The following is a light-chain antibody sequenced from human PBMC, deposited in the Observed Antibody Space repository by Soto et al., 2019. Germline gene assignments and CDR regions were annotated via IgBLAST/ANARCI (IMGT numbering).Light chain of an antibody. CDR3: QSYDSSLSGYV. CDR2: GNR. J-gene: IGLJ1*01. Sequence: QSVLTQPPSVSGAPGQRVTISCTGSSSNIVAGYDVHWYQQLPGTAPKILIYGNRNRPSEVPDRFSGSKSGTSASLAITGLQAEDEADYYCQSYDSSLSGYVFGTGTKVTVL. V-gene: IGLV1-40*01. CDR1: SSNIVAGYD.